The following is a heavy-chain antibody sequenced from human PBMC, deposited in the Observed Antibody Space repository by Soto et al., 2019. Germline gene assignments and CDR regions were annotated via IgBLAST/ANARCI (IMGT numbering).Heavy chain of an antibody. V-gene: IGHV3-23*01. D-gene: IGHD6-6*01. CDR2: ISGSGGST. J-gene: IGHJ6*02. CDR3: AKDLMLSIAARYCYYYGMDV. Sequence: EVQLLESGGGLVQPGGSLRLSCAASGFTFSSYAMSWVRQAPGKGLEWVSAISGSGGSTYYADSVKGRFTISRDNSKNTLYLQMNSLRAEDTAVYYCAKDLMLSIAARYCYYYGMDVWGQGTTVTVSS. CDR1: GFTFSSYA.